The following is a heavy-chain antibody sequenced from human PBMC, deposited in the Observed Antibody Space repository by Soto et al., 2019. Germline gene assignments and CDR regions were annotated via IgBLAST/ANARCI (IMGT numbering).Heavy chain of an antibody. V-gene: IGHV4-31*02. J-gene: IGHJ4*02. D-gene: IGHD6-13*01. CDR3: ARSKAAAEYIDY. Sequence: SETLSLTCTVSGGSISSGGYYWSWIRQHPGKGLEWIGYIYYSGSTYYNPSLKSRVTISVDTSKNQFSLKLSSVTAADTAVYYCARSKAAAEYIDYSGQATLVTVSS. CDR1: GGSISSGGYY. CDR2: IYYSGST.